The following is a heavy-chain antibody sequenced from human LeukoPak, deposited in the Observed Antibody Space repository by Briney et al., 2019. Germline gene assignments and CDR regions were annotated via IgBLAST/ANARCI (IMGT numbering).Heavy chain of an antibody. V-gene: IGHV3-74*01. J-gene: IGHJ6*03. CDR2: INSDGSST. CDR3: ARLRYNDFWSGHWKYYYYMDV. D-gene: IGHD3-3*01. CDR1: GFTFSSYW. Sequence: GGSLRLSCAASGFTFSSYWMHWVRHAPGKGLVWVSRINSDGSSTSYADSVKGRFTISRDNAKNSLYLQMNSLRAEDTALYYCARLRYNDFWSGHWKYYYYMDVWGKGTTVTVSS.